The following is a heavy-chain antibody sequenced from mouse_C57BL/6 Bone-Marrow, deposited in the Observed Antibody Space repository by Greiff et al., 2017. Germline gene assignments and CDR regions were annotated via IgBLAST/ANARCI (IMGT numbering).Heavy chain of an antibody. CDR2: IDPSDSYT. J-gene: IGHJ1*03. CDR1: GYTFTSYW. CDR3: ARWGAYIWYFDV. V-gene: IGHV1-69*01. Sequence: QVQLQQPGAELVMPGASVKLSCKASGYTFTSYWMHWVKQRPGQGLEWIGEIDPSDSYTNYNQKFKGKSTLTVDKSSSTAYMQLRSLTSEDSAVYYCARWGAYIWYFDVWGTGTTVTVSS. D-gene: IGHD6-5*01.